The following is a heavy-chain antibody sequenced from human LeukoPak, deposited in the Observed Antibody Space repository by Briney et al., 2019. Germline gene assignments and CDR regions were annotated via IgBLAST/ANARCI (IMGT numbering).Heavy chain of an antibody. D-gene: IGHD6-13*01. CDR1: GYTFTRYY. Sequence: ASVKVSCKASGYTFTRYYMHWVRQAPGQGLEWMGVINPSGGSTSYAQKCQGRVTMTRDMSTSTVYMELSSLRSEDTAVYYCARMHSSSWYGNYFDYWGQGTLVTVSS. J-gene: IGHJ4*02. V-gene: IGHV1-46*01. CDR3: ARMHSSSWYGNYFDY. CDR2: INPSGGST.